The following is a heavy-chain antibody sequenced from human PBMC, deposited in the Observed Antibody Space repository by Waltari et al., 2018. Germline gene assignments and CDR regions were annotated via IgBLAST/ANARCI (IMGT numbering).Heavy chain of an antibody. CDR3: AVVPAGSGDNWGFDP. CDR1: GVPFSGYA. CDR2: IIPIFGTA. J-gene: IGHJ5*02. Sequence: QVQLVQSGDAVKKPGSAWKFSSKESGVPFSGYAIRRMQQSPGQGLEWMGGIIPIFGTANYAQKFQGRVTITADESTSTAYMELSSLRSEDTAVYYCAVVPAGSGDNWGFDPWGQGTLVTVSS. D-gene: IGHD2-2*01. V-gene: IGHV1-69*12.